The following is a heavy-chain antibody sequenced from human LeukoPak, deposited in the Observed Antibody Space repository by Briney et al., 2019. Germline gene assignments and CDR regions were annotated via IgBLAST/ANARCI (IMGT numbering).Heavy chain of an antibody. J-gene: IGHJ3*02. D-gene: IGHD2-15*01. CDR2: ISYDGSNK. CDR3: AGWSRNHDAFDI. V-gene: IGHV3-30*03. CDR1: GFTFSTYG. Sequence: PGGSLRLSCAASGFTFSTYGMHRVRQAPGKGLEWVTLISYDGSNKYYADSVKGRFTISRDNSKNTLYLQMNSLRAEDTAVYYCAGWSRNHDAFDIWGQGTMVTVSS.